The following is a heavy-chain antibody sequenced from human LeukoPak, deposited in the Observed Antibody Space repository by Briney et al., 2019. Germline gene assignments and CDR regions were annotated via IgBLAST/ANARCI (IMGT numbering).Heavy chain of an antibody. Sequence: GGSLRLSCAASGFTFSSYEMNWARQAPGKGLEWVSYISGDGGSTHSADLVKGRFTISRDNAKNTLSLQMNSLTAEDTAVYYCAKSHSRTWYYFDYWGQGTLVTVSS. D-gene: IGHD6-13*01. J-gene: IGHJ4*02. CDR1: GFTFSSYE. V-gene: IGHV3-48*03. CDR2: ISGDGGST. CDR3: AKSHSRTWYYFDY.